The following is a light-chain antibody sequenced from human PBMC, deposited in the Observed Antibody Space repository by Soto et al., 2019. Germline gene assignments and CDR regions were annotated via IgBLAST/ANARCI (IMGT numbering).Light chain of an antibody. Sequence: QSVLTQPASVSGSPGQSITISCTGTNSDVGGYDRVSWYQHHPGKAPQLLIFEVYNRPSGISDRFSGSKSGDTASLTISGLQAEDEADYYCISYIPSTTTHWVFGGGTKVTVL. CDR1: NSDVGGYDR. CDR3: ISYIPSTTTHWV. J-gene: IGLJ3*02. V-gene: IGLV2-14*01. CDR2: EVY.